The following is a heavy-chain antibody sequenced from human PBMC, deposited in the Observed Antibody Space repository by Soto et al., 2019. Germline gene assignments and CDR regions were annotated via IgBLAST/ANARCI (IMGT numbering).Heavy chain of an antibody. CDR2: IYSGGST. D-gene: IGHD2-15*01. V-gene: IGHV3-53*01. CDR1: GLTVSSNY. CDR3: ARDCSGGGCSSYYYFAMDV. Sequence: GSLRLSCAASGLTVSSNYMSWVRQAPGKGLEWVSVIYSGGSTFYADSVKGRFTISRDNSKNTLFLQMNSVRAEDSAVYYCARDCSGGGCSSYYYFAMDVWGQGTTVTVSS. J-gene: IGHJ6*02.